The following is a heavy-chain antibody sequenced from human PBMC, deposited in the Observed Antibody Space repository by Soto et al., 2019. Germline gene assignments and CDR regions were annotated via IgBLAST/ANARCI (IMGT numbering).Heavy chain of an antibody. V-gene: IGHV1-3*05. CDR1: GYTFTSYA. CDR3: ARGLPLAADY. Sequence: QVQLVQSGAEEKKPGASVKVSCKASGYTFTSYAIHWVRQAPGQRLEWMGWINAGNGNTKYSQKFQDRVTITRDTSASTAYMELSSLRSEDAAVYYCARGLPLAADYWGQGTLVTVSS. CDR2: INAGNGNT. J-gene: IGHJ4*02.